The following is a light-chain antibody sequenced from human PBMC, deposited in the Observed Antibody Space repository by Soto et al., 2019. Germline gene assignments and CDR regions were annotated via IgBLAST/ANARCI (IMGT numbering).Light chain of an antibody. V-gene: IGKV1-5*03. CDR1: QTISSW. CDR3: QQLSRYPLT. Sequence: DIQMTQSPSTLSGSVGDRVTITCRASQTISSWLAWYQQKPGKAPKLLIYKASTLKSGVPSRFSGSGSETEFSLTIRTLQPDDFATYYCQQLSRYPLTFGEGTKVDIK. J-gene: IGKJ4*01. CDR2: KAS.